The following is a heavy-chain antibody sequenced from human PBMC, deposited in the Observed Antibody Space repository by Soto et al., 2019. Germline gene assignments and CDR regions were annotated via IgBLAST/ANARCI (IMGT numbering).Heavy chain of an antibody. CDR2: IRSKAYGGTT. CDR1: GFTFGDYA. J-gene: IGHJ3*02. Sequence: HPGGSLRLSCTASGFTFGDYAMSWVRQAPGKGLEWVGFIRSKAYGGTTEYAASVKGRFTISRDDSKSIAYLQMNSLKTEDTAVYYCTSHLYYDILTGYPLDAFDIWGQGTMVTVSS. D-gene: IGHD3-9*01. CDR3: TSHLYYDILTGYPLDAFDI. V-gene: IGHV3-49*04.